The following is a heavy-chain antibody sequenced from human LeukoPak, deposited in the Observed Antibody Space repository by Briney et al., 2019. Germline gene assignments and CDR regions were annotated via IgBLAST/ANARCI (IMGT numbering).Heavy chain of an antibody. V-gene: IGHV3-23*01. CDR3: ARRGATYYYFDS. Sequence: GGSLGLSCAASGFTFSNFAMRWVRQAPGKGLEWVSSISGSGGGTYYADSVKGRFTIPRDNSKNTVYLQMNSLRAGDTAVYYCARRGATYYYFDSWGQGTLVTVSS. J-gene: IGHJ4*02. D-gene: IGHD3-10*01. CDR1: GFTFSNFA. CDR2: ISGSGGGT.